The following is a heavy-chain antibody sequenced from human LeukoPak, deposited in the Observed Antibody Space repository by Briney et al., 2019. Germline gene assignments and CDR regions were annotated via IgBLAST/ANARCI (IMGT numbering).Heavy chain of an antibody. V-gene: IGHV3-11*01. J-gene: IGHJ4*02. CDR2: ISSSGSTI. CDR1: GFTFSDYY. Sequence: GGSLRLSCAASGFTFSDYYMSWIRQAPGKGLEWVSYISSSGSTIYYADSVKGRFTISRDNAKNSLYLQMNSLRAEDTAVYYCASPPRDDYSNYPPFDYWCQGTLVTVSS. D-gene: IGHD4-11*01. CDR3: ASPPRDDYSNYPPFDY.